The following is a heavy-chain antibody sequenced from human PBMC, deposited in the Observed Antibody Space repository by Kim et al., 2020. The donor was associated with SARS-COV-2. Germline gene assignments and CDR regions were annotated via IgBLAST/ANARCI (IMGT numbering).Heavy chain of an antibody. CDR1: GYTFTNYA. V-gene: IGHV7-4-1*02. CDR2: INTDTGNP. Sequence: SVKVSCKASGYTFTNYAISWVRQPPGQGLEWMGWINTDTGNPTYAQAFTGRFVSSVDTSVSTTYLQISSLKADDTALYYCARVIWGSYRYTDSWGQGTLVTVSS. J-gene: IGHJ4*02. CDR3: ARVIWGSYRYTDS. D-gene: IGHD3-16*02.